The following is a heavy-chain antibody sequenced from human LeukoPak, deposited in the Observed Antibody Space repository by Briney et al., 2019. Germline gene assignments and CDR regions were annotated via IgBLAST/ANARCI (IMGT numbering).Heavy chain of an antibody. CDR1: GGTFSSYA. CDR3: ARDASSGWNPSWFDP. CDR2: IIPIFGTA. D-gene: IGHD6-19*01. V-gene: IGHV1-69*05. Sequence: ASVKVSCKASGGTFSSYAISWVRQAPGQGLEWMGRIIPIFGTANYAQKFQGRVTITTDESTSTAYMELSSLRSEDTAVYYCARDASSGWNPSWFDPLGQGTLVTVSS. J-gene: IGHJ5*02.